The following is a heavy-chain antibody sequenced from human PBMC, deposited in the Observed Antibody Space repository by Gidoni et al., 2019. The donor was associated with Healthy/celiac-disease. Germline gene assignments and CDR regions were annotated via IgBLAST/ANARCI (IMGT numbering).Heavy chain of an antibody. J-gene: IGHJ5*02. CDR3: ARDLEWGNWFDP. Sequence: QVQLVESGGGVVQPGRSLRRSCAAPGITFSSYAIHWVRQAPGKGLEWVAVISYDGSNKYYAASVKGRFTISRDNSKNTLYLQMTSLRAEDTAVYYCARDLEWGNWFDPWGQGTLVTVSS. V-gene: IGHV3-30-3*01. D-gene: IGHD1-26*01. CDR1: GITFSSYA. CDR2: ISYDGSNK.